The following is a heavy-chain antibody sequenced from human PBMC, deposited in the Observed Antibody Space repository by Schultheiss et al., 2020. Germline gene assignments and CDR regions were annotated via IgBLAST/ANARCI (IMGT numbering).Heavy chain of an antibody. CDR3: ARMALNWNLS. D-gene: IGHD1-20*01. V-gene: IGHV3-23*01. CDR1: GFTFSSYD. J-gene: IGHJ5*02. CDR2: ISGSGGST. Sequence: GGSLRLSCAASGFTFSSYDMHWVRQATGKGLEWVSAISGSGGSTYYADSVKGRFTISRDNSKNTLYLQMNSLRAEDTAVYYCARMALNWNLSWGQGTLVNVSS.